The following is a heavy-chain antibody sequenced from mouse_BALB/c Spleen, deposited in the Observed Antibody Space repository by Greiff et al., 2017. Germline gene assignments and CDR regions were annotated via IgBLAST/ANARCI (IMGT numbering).Heavy chain of an antibody. CDR2: IWGDGST. CDR3: ASSPYGNYAWFAY. J-gene: IGHJ3*01. Sequence: VQLQQSGPGLVAPSQSLSITCTVSGFSLTGYGVNWVRQPPGKGLEWLGMIWGDGSTDYNSALKSRLSISKDNSKSQVFLKMNSLQTDDTARYYCASSPYGNYAWFAYWGQGTLVTVSA. CDR1: GFSLTGYG. D-gene: IGHD2-10*02. V-gene: IGHV2-6-7*01.